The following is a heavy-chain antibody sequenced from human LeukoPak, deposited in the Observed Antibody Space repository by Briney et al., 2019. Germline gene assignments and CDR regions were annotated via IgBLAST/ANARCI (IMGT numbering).Heavy chain of an antibody. Sequence: ASVKVSCKASGYTFTGYYMHWVRQAPGQGLEWMGRINPNSGGTNYAQKFQGRVTMTRDTSISTAYMEPSRLRSDDTAVYYCARNPPTATVPYYYYMDVWGKGTTVTVSS. J-gene: IGHJ6*03. CDR3: ARNPPTATVPYYYYMDV. CDR1: GYTFTGYY. CDR2: INPNSGGT. D-gene: IGHD2-21*02. V-gene: IGHV1-2*06.